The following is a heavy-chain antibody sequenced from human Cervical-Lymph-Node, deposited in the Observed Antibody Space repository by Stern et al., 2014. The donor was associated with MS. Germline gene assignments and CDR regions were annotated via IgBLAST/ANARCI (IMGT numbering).Heavy chain of an antibody. CDR3: ARARSSSGWTGGYYFDY. CDR2: IGTAGDT. J-gene: IGHJ4*02. CDR1: GFTFSSYD. D-gene: IGHD6-19*01. Sequence: VQLVESGGGLVQPGGSLRLSCAASGFTFSSYDMHWVRQATGKRLEWVSAIGTAGDTYYPGSVKGRFTISRENAKNSLYLQMNSLRAGDTAVYYCARARSSSGWTGGYYFDYWGQGTLVTVSS. V-gene: IGHV3-13*01.